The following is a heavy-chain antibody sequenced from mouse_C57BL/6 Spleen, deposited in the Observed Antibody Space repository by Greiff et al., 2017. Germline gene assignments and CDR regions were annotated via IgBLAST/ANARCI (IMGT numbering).Heavy chain of an antibody. CDR1: GYTFTDYE. Sequence: VQLQQSGAELVRPGASVTLSCKASGYTFTDYEMHWVKQTPVHGLEWIGAIDPETGGTAYNQTFKGKAILTADKSSRTAYMELRSLTSEDCAVDYWTRGGRSWDSFDGWGKGTTLTVSS. D-gene: IGHD4-1*01. CDR2: IDPETGGT. J-gene: IGHJ2*01. CDR3: TRGGRSWDSFDG. V-gene: IGHV1-15*01.